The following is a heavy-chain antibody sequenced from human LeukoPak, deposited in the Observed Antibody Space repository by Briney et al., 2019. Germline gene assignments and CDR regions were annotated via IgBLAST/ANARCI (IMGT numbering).Heavy chain of an antibody. CDR2: FDPEDGET. CDR3: ATDPPYYDSSGYSAGY. D-gene: IGHD3-22*01. J-gene: IGHJ4*02. V-gene: IGHV1-24*01. CDR1: GYNLTELS. Sequence: ASVKVSCKVSGYNLTELSMHWVRQAPGKGLEWMGGFDPEDGETIYAQKFQGRVTMTEDTSTDTAYMELSSLRSEDTAVYYCATDPPYYDSSGYSAGYWGQGTLVTVSS.